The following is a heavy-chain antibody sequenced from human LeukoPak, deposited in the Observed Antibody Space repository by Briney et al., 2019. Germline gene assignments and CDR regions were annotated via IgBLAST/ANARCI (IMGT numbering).Heavy chain of an antibody. CDR2: ISGSGGST. D-gene: IGHD3/OR15-3a*01. CDR3: AKDARRDWSDHYYYYMDV. CDR1: GFTFRSYA. Sequence: GGSLRLSCAASGFTFRSYAMSWVRQAPGKGLEWVSAISGSGGSTYYADSVKGRFTISRDNSKNTLYLQMNSLRAEDTAVYYCAKDARRDWSDHYYYYMDVWGKGTTVTVSS. V-gene: IGHV3-23*01. J-gene: IGHJ6*03.